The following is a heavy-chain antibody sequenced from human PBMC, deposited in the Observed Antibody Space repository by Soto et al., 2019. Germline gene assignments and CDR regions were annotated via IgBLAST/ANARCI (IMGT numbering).Heavy chain of an antibody. CDR3: ASLAGAKEGFDY. V-gene: IGHV3-72*01. Sequence: EVQLVESGGGLVQPGGSLRLSCVASGFIVTDHYMDWVRQAPGKGLEWVGRTTNKANSYTTEYAASVKGRFTISRDDSKNSVYLQMNSLKTEDSAMYYCASLAGAKEGFDYWGQGTLVTVSS. D-gene: IGHD1-26*01. CDR2: TTNKANSYTT. CDR1: GFIVTDHY. J-gene: IGHJ4*02.